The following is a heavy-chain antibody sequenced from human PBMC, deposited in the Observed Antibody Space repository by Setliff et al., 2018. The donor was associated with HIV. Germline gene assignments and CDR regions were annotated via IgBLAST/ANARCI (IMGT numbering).Heavy chain of an antibody. CDR1: GGSISSSSYY. CDR3: ANTKGVPGLFDH. J-gene: IGHJ4*02. CDR2: IYYSGST. V-gene: IGHV4-39*07. D-gene: IGHD2-8*01. Sequence: SETLSLTCTVSGGSISSSSYYWGWIRQPPGKGLEWIGSIYYSGSTYYNRSLKSRVTISLDTSKNQFSLKLSSVTAADTAVYYCANTKGVPGLFDHWGQGILVTVSS.